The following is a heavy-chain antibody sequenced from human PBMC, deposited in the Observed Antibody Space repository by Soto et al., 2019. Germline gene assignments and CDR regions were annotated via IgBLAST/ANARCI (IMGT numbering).Heavy chain of an antibody. Sequence: QVQLVESGGGVVQPGRSLRLSCAASGFTFSSYGMHWVRQAPGKGLEWVAVIWYDGSNKYYADSVKDRFTISRDNSKNTLYLQMNSLRAEDTAVYYCARDRYGSGSYYYYYGMDVWGQGTTVTVSS. D-gene: IGHD3-10*01. V-gene: IGHV3-33*01. CDR3: ARDRYGSGSYYYYYGMDV. J-gene: IGHJ6*02. CDR2: IWYDGSNK. CDR1: GFTFSSYG.